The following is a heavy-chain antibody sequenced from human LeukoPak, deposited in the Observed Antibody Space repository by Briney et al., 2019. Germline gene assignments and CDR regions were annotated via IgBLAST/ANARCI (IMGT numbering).Heavy chain of an antibody. D-gene: IGHD4-17*01. CDR2: INPDGSQT. V-gene: IGHV3-7*01. Sequence: PGGSLRLSCAASGFTFSTYWMNWVRQAPGKGLEWVALINPDGSQTNYADSVRGRFTISRDNAENSLYLQMNSLRAEDTAVYYCARDLGYGALDPWGQGTLVTVSS. J-gene: IGHJ5*02. CDR1: GFTFSTYW. CDR3: ARDLGYGALDP.